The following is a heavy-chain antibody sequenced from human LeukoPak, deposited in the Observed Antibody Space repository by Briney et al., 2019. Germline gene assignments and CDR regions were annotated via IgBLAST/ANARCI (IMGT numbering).Heavy chain of an antibody. Sequence: KSSETLSLTCGVYGGSLSGYYWSWIRQSPGKGLEWIGYIYYSGGTNYNPSLKSRVTISIDTSKNQFSLKVNYVTAADTAVYYCARDRTYCSGGSFYREARGVWFDPWGQGTLVTVSS. V-gene: IGHV4-59*01. CDR3: ARDRTYCSGGSFYREARGVWFDP. J-gene: IGHJ5*02. CDR2: IYYSGGT. D-gene: IGHD2-15*01. CDR1: GGSLSGYY.